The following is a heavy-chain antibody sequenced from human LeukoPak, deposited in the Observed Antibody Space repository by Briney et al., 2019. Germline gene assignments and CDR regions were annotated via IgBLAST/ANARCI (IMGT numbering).Heavy chain of an antibody. Sequence: GGSLRLSCAASGFMFTNYNMNWVRQAPGKGLEWLSYINTGSNTIYYADSVKGRFTISRDNAKNSLYLQMSSLRAEDTAVYFCARALANENIYYYYGMDVWGQGTTVTVSS. CDR1: GFMFTNYN. J-gene: IGHJ6*02. CDR2: INTGSNTI. V-gene: IGHV3-48*01. D-gene: IGHD2/OR15-2a*01. CDR3: ARALANENIYYYYGMDV.